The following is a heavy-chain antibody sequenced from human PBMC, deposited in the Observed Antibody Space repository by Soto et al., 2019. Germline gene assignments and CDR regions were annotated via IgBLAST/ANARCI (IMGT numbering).Heavy chain of an antibody. CDR3: AKERNSWYSSGSDS. Sequence: LRLSCAASGFTFSSCAMGWVRQAPGKGLEWVSSISVNGGSTYYADSVKGRFTISRDNSKNILYLHMISLRAEDTAVYYCAKERNSWYSSGSDSWGQGTLVTVSS. CDR1: GFTFSSCA. D-gene: IGHD2-15*01. J-gene: IGHJ4*02. CDR2: ISVNGGST. V-gene: IGHV3-23*01.